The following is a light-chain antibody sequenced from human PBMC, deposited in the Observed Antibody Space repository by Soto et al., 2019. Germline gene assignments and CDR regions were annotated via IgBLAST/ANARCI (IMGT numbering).Light chain of an antibody. V-gene: IGKV1-5*01. CDR3: QQYKRYLS. CDR2: SVS. CDR1: QRVYNW. Sequence: IEMTQYPSTVSASVGARVTITCRASQRVYNWLAWYQQKPGKAPKLLISSVSTLGSGVPSRFSGSGSGTEFTLAISSLQPVDLGTYYCQQYKRYLSFGPGTKVEI. J-gene: IGKJ3*01.